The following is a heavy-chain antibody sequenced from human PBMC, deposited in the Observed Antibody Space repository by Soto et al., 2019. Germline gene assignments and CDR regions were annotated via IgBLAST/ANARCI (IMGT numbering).Heavy chain of an antibody. CDR2: IRGSGDRT. CDR3: AKEGESSSRWWDFDY. CDR1: GFTFSNYA. V-gene: IGHV3-23*01. Sequence: EVQLLESGGGLVQPGGSLRLSCAASGFTFSNYAMSWVRQAPGKGLEWVSGIRGSGDRTHNADSVRGRFTISRDNSKNTLYLQMNSLRAEETAVYYCAKEGESSSRWWDFDYWGQGTLVTVSS. D-gene: IGHD6-13*01. J-gene: IGHJ4*02.